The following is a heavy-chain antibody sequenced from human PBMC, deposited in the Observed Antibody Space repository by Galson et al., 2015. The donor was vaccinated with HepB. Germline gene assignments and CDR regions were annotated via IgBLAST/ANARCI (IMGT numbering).Heavy chain of an antibody. CDR1: GYNFNSYW. CDR3: ARHASGSNFYYGDDYFEY. Sequence: QSGAEVKKPGESLKISCKGSGYNFNSYWIAWVRQMPGKGLEWMGIIYPGDSDARYSPSFQGQVTISADRSISTSYLQWNSLRASDTAMYYCARHASGSNFYYGDDYFEYWGQGALVTVSS. D-gene: IGHD3-22*01. V-gene: IGHV5-51*01. CDR2: IYPGDSDA. J-gene: IGHJ4*02.